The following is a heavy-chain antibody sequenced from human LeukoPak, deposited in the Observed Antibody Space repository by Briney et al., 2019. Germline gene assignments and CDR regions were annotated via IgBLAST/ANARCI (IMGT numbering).Heavy chain of an antibody. CDR2: IYCRGST. J-gene: IGHJ3*02. Sequence: SETLSLTCTVSGGSISSSSYYWGWIRQPPGRGREGIGRIYCRGSTYYNPSLKSRVTISVDTSKKQSSLKLSSVTAADTAVYYCARDGGFGAFDIWGQGTMVTASS. V-gene: IGHV4-39*07. CDR3: ARDGGFGAFDI. D-gene: IGHD3-10*01. CDR1: GGSISSSSYY.